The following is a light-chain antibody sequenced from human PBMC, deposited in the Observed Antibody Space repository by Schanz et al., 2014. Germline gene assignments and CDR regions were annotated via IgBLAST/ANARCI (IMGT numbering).Light chain of an antibody. CDR3: QQYYSAPYT. V-gene: IGKV4-1*01. J-gene: IGKJ2*01. Sequence: DIVMTQSPDSLAVSLGERATINCKSSQSVWYQQKPGQHPKLLIYWASTRESGVPDRFSGSGSGTDFTLTISSLQAEDVAVYYCQQYYSAPYTFGQGTKLEIK. CDR2: WAS. CDR1: QSV.